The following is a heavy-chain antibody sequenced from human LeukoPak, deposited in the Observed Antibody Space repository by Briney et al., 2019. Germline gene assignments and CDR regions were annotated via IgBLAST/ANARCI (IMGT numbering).Heavy chain of an antibody. CDR3: ARVAGGDWYYFDF. V-gene: IGHV1-2*02. CDR1: GYTFTAYY. CDR2: INLKSGRT. J-gene: IGHJ4*02. D-gene: IGHD2-21*02. Sequence: ASVTVSCKASGYTFTAYYMRWVRQAPGQGLEWMGWINLKSGRTNSAQKFQGRVTMTRDTSISAAYMELSRLGSDDTAVYYCARVAGGDWYYFDFWGQGTLVTVSS.